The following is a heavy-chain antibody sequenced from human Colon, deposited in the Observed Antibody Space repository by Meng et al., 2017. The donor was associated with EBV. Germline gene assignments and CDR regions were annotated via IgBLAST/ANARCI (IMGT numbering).Heavy chain of an antibody. D-gene: IGHD2-21*01. CDR3: ARVWQSLTAFFDS. J-gene: IGHJ4*02. V-gene: IGHV4-4*02. CDR1: GGSISISHW. Sequence: QVELQGSGPGLVKPSGTLSLTCAVSGGSISISHWWTWVRQPPGKGLEWIGEVYHTGSTKYNPSLKSRLTISVDKSKNQFSLNLTSVTAADTAVYYCARVWQSLTAFFDSWGQGTLVTVSS. CDR2: VYHTGST.